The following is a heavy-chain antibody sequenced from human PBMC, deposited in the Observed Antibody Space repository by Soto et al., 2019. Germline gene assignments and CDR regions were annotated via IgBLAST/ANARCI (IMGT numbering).Heavy chain of an antibody. V-gene: IGHV1-2*04. CDR1: GYTFTGYY. D-gene: IGHD2-15*01. CDR2: INPNSGGT. J-gene: IGHJ3*02. CDR3: ARERRVGYCSGGSCYNDAFDN. Sequence: GASVKVSCKASGYTFTGYYMHWVRQAPGQGLEWMGWINPNSGGTNYAQKFQGWVTMTRDTSISTAYMELSRLRSDDTAVYYCARERRVGYCSGGSCYNDAFDNWGQGIMVSV.